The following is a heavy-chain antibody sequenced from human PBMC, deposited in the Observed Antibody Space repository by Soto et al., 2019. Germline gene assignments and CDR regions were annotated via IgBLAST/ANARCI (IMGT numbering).Heavy chain of an antibody. CDR3: ARSQFSIAAAATDY. Sequence: ASVKVSCKASGYTFTSYGISWVRQAPGQGLEWMGWISAYNGNTNYAQKLQGRVTMTTDTSTSTAYMELRSLRSDDTAVYYCARSQFSIAAAATDYWGQGTLVTVSS. D-gene: IGHD6-13*01. CDR1: GYTFTSYG. J-gene: IGHJ4*02. V-gene: IGHV1-18*01. CDR2: ISAYNGNT.